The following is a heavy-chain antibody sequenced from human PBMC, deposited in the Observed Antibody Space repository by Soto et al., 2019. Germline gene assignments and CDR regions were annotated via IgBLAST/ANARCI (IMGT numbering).Heavy chain of an antibody. CDR2: ISAYNGNT. CDR1: GYTFTSYG. Sequence: GASVKVSCKASGYTFTSYGISWVRPAPGQGLEWMGRISAYNGNTNYAQKLQGRVTMTTDTSTSTAYMELRRLRSENTAVYYCARDHYYDGSGSIPGAAYSYYCCLDVWGRGTTVTVSS. D-gene: IGHD3-22*01. CDR3: ARDHYYDGSGSIPGAAYSYYCCLDV. J-gene: IGHJ6*02. V-gene: IGHV1-18*01.